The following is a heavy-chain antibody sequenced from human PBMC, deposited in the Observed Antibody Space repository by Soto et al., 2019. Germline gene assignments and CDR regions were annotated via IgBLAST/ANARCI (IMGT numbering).Heavy chain of an antibody. D-gene: IGHD3-22*01. CDR1: GFTFSSYG. Sequence: VGSLRLSCAASGFTFSSYGMNWVRQAPGKGLEWVSYISSSGSTIYYADSVKGRFTISRDNAKNSLYLQMNSLRAEDTAVYYCATAYYYDSSGYYQDDYWGQGTLVTVSS. CDR2: ISSSGSTI. J-gene: IGHJ4*02. V-gene: IGHV3-48*03. CDR3: ATAYYYDSSGYYQDDY.